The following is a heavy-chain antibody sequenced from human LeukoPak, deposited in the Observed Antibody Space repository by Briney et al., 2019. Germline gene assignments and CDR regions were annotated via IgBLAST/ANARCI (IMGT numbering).Heavy chain of an antibody. J-gene: IGHJ5*02. D-gene: IGHD5-18*01. CDR3: MTNTYGYIIYRDP. V-gene: IGHV4-34*12. Sequence: PPQTLSLTCALYGGSFTEYYWSRIPQSPGPGLECIGEIIHSGVTDYTPSISSPVTISVDTSKNPFTLRPSTVTASHTPLYLCMTNTYGYIIYRDPWGQGTLVSVSS. CDR2: IIHSGVT. CDR1: GGSFTEYY.